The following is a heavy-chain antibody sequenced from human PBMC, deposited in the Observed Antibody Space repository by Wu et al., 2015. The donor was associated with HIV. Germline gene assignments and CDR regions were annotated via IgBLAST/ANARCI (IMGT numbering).Heavy chain of an antibody. Sequence: QVQLVQSGAEVKKPGSSVKVSCKASGGTFSSYAISWVRQAPGQGLEWMGGIIPIFGTANYAQKFQGRVTITADESTSTAYMELSSLRSEDTAVYYCAGYRHLGATSPFDYWGQGTLVTVSS. D-gene: IGHD1-26*01. CDR2: IIPIFGTA. CDR3: AGYRHLGATSPFDY. J-gene: IGHJ4*02. V-gene: IGHV1-69*12. CDR1: GGTFSSYA.